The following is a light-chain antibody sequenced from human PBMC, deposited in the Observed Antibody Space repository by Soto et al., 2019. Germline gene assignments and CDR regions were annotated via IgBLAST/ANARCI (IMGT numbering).Light chain of an antibody. V-gene: IGKV3-15*01. CDR1: QSISSN. CDR2: GAS. Sequence: IVMTQSPATLSVSPGERATLSCRASQSISSNLAWYQQKPGQAPSLLIYGASARATGIPARFSGSGSGTEFTLTISSLQSEDYAVYYCQHYNNWPFTVGQGTKVDIK. J-gene: IGKJ2*01. CDR3: QHYNNWPFT.